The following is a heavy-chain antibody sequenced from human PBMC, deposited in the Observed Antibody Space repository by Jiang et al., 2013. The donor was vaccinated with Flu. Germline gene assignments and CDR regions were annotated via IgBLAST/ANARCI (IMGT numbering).Heavy chain of an antibody. CDR3: ASLPGDY. CDR1: GFTFSDYY. Sequence: GFTFSDYYMDWVRHGSRKGLEWVARIRNKAKSHTTEYAASVKGRFTVSRDDSKNSLYLQMNSLKTEDTALYYCASLPGDYWGQGTLVTVSS. J-gene: IGHJ4*02. CDR2: IRNKAKSHTT. V-gene: IGHV3-72*01.